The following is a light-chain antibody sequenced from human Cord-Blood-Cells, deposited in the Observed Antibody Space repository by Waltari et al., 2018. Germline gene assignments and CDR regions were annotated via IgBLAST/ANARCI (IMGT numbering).Light chain of an antibody. V-gene: IGLV2-14*01. Sequence: QSALPQPASVSGSPGQSIPISCPGTRCVVGGYKYASWYQQHTGTATKLMIYDVSNRPSGVSNRFSGSKSGNTAALTISGLQAEDEADYYCSSYTSSITLYVFGTGTKVTVL. CDR3: SSYTSSITLYV. J-gene: IGLJ1*01. CDR2: DVS. CDR1: RCVVGGYKY.